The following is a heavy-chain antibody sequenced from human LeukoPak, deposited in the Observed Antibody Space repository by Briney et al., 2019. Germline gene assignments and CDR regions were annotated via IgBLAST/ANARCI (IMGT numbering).Heavy chain of an antibody. CDR3: ARDQGRSSSSTSDY. D-gene: IGHD6-13*01. CDR2: ISSSSSYI. Sequence: GGSLRLSCAASGFTFSSYSMNWARQAPGKGLEWVSSISSSSSYIYYADSVKGRFTISRDNAKNSLYLQMNSLRAEDTAVYYCARDQGRSSSSTSDYWGQGTLVTVSS. J-gene: IGHJ4*02. V-gene: IGHV3-21*01. CDR1: GFTFSSYS.